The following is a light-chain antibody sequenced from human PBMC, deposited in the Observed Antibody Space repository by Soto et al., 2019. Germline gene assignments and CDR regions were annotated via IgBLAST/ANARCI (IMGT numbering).Light chain of an antibody. CDR3: QQCYSTPIT. CDR1: QSISSY. V-gene: IGKV1-39*01. Sequence: DIQRTQSPSSLAASVGERVTITCRASQSISSYLNWYQQKPGKAPKLLIYAASSLQSGVPSRFSGSGSGTDFTLTISSLQPEDFATYYCQQCYSTPITFGQGTRLEI. CDR2: AAS. J-gene: IGKJ5*01.